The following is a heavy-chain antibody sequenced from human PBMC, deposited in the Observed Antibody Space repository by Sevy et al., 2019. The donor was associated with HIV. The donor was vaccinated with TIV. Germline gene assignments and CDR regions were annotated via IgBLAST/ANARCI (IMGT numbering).Heavy chain of an antibody. J-gene: IGHJ6*03. Sequence: GGSLRLSCAASGFTFSSYSMNWVRQAPGKGLEWVSYISSSSSTIYYADSVKGRFTISRDNAKNSLYLQMNSLRDEDTAVYYCARGSDSSGWYDSLYDYMDVWGKGTTVTVSS. D-gene: IGHD6-19*01. CDR3: ARGSDSSGWYDSLYDYMDV. V-gene: IGHV3-48*02. CDR1: GFTFSSYS. CDR2: ISSSSSTI.